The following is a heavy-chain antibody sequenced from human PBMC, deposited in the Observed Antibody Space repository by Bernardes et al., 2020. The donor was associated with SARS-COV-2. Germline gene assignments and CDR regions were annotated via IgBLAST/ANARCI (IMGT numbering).Heavy chain of an antibody. CDR3: ARVLYYYGSDSYPYYALDV. D-gene: IGHD3-10*01. CDR1: GGSINSYY. CDR2: IYYSGST. J-gene: IGHJ6*02. Sequence: SETLSLTCTVSGGSINSYYWSWIRQPAGMGLEWIGRIYYSGSTSYNPSLKRRVTMTVSTSENQFSLNLSSVTAADTAVDYCARVLYYYGSDSYPYYALDVWGQGTAVTVSS. V-gene: IGHV4-4*07.